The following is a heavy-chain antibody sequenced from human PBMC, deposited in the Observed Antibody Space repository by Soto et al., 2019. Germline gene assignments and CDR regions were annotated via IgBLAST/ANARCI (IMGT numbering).Heavy chain of an antibody. J-gene: IGHJ3*02. V-gene: IGHV3-23*01. D-gene: IGHD2-2*01. Sequence: GGSLRLSCAASGFTFSSYAMSWVRQAPGKGLEWVSAISGSGGSTYYADSVKGRFTISRDNSKNTLYLQMNSLRAEDTAVYYCAKDHTVVVPADRGDAFDIWGQGTTVPV. CDR3: AKDHTVVVPADRGDAFDI. CDR1: GFTFSSYA. CDR2: ISGSGGST.